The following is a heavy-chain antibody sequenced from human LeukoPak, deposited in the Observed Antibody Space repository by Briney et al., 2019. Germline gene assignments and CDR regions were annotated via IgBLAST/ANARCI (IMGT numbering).Heavy chain of an antibody. CDR2: IYSGDST. CDR3: ARAGTYYYGSGSYFHYGMDV. Sequence: GGSLRLSCAASGFTVSSNYMSWVRQAPGKGLEWVSVIYSGDSTYYADSVKGRFTISRDNSKNTLYLQMNSLRAEDTAVYYCARAGTYYYGSGSYFHYGMDVWGQGTTVTVSS. J-gene: IGHJ6*02. V-gene: IGHV3-66*01. CDR1: GFTVSSNY. D-gene: IGHD3-10*01.